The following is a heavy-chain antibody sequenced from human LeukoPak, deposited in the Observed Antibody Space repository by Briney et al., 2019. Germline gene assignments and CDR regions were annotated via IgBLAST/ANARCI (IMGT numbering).Heavy chain of an antibody. J-gene: IGHJ2*01. V-gene: IGHV4-39*07. CDR2: IYYSGST. D-gene: IGHD5/OR15-5a*01. Sequence: SETLSLTCTVSGGSINSITNYWGWIRQPPGKGLEWIGSIYYSGSTYYNPSLKSRVTISIDTSKNQFSLKLNSLTAADTAVYYCARVSVLDWYFDLWGRGTLVTVSS. CDR1: GGSINSITNY. CDR3: ARVSVLDWYFDL.